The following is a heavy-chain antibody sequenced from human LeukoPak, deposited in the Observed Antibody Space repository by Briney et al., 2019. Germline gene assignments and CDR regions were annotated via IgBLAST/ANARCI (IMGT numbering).Heavy chain of an antibody. CDR1: GFTVSSYG. J-gene: IGHJ6*02. CDR3: ARDPTPRYCSGGSCYTHYGMDV. Sequence: GGSLRLSCAASGFTVSSYGMTWVRQAPGKGLEWVSAFSATDGSAQYAESVRGRFTISRDNSKNSLYLQMNSLRAEDTAVYYCARDPTPRYCSGGSCYTHYGMDVWGQGTTVTVSS. D-gene: IGHD2-15*01. CDR2: FSATDGSA. V-gene: IGHV3-23*01.